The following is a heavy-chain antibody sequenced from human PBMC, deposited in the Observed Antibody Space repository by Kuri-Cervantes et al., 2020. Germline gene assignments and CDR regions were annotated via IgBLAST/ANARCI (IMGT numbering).Heavy chain of an antibody. Sequence: ASVKVSCKASGYTFSSSDINWVRQAPGQGLEWMGWISAYNGDTNYAQKLQGRVTMTTDTSTSTAYMELRSLRSDDTALYYCARVNYYGSGSPHLPWGQGTLVTVSS. V-gene: IGHV1-18*01. CDR2: ISAYNGDT. CDR1: GYTFSSSD. CDR3: ARVNYYGSGSPHLP. D-gene: IGHD3-10*01. J-gene: IGHJ5*02.